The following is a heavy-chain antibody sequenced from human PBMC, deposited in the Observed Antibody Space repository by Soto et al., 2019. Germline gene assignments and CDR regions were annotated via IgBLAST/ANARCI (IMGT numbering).Heavy chain of an antibody. J-gene: IGHJ6*02. V-gene: IGHV3-30*18. Sequence: GGSLRLSCAASGFTFSSYGMHWVRQAPGKGLEWVAVISYDGSNKYYADSVKGRFTISRDNSKNTLYLQMNSLRAEDTAVYYCAKDSGVRRAQLVYYYYGMDVWGQGTTVTVSS. CDR1: GFTFSSYG. CDR2: ISYDGSNK. D-gene: IGHD6-6*01. CDR3: AKDSGVRRAQLVYYYYGMDV.